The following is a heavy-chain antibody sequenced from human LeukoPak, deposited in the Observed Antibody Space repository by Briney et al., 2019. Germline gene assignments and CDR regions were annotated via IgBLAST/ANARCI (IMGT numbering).Heavy chain of an antibody. J-gene: IGHJ6*03. CDR1: GGSISNSSYY. D-gene: IGHD4-17*01. Sequence: PSETLSLTCTVSGGSISNSSYYWGWIRQPPGKGLEWIGNIYYSGSTYYNPSLKSRVTISVDTSKNQFSLKLSSVTAADTAVYYCARLKPDYGDYYYYYYYMDVWGKGTTVTISS. CDR3: ARLKPDYGDYYYYYYYMDV. V-gene: IGHV4-39*07. CDR2: IYYSGST.